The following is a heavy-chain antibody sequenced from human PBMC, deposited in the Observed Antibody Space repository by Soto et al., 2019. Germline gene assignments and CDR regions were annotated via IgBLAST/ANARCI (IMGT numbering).Heavy chain of an antibody. D-gene: IGHD3-22*01. CDR1: GFTFSSYG. V-gene: IGHV3-30*18. CDR3: AKDHRYYYDSSGPGTIDY. J-gene: IGHJ4*02. CDR2: ISYDGSNK. Sequence: QVQLVESGGGVVQPGRSLRLSCAASGFTFSSYGMHWVRQAPGKGLEWVAVISYDGSNKYYADSVKGRFTISRDNSKNTLYLQMNSLGAEDTAVYYCAKDHRYYYDSSGPGTIDYWGQGTLVTVSS.